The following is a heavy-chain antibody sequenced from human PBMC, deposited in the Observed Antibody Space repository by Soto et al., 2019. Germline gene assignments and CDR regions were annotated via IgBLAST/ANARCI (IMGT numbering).Heavy chain of an antibody. D-gene: IGHD2-2*02. CDR1: GGTFSSYT. CDR2: IIPILGIA. J-gene: IGHJ4*02. Sequence: QVQLVQSGAEVKKPGSSVKVSCKASGGTFSSYTISWVRQAPGQGLEWMGRIIPILGIANYAQKFQGRVTITADKSTSTAYMELRSLRSDDTAVYYCAIEYCSSTSCYRDYWGQGTLVTVSS. CDR3: AIEYCSSTSCYRDY. V-gene: IGHV1-69*02.